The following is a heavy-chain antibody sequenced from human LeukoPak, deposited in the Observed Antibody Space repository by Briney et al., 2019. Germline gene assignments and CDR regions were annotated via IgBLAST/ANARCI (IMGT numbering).Heavy chain of an antibody. Sequence: PGGSLRLSCAASGFTFSSYWMSWVRQAPGKGLEWVANIKQDGSEKYYVDSVKGRFTISRDNAKNSLYLQMNSLRAEDTAVYYCARAGSSSWYALYAFDIWGQGTMVTVSS. CDR3: ARAGSSSWYALYAFDI. V-gene: IGHV3-7*01. J-gene: IGHJ3*02. CDR1: GFTFSSYW. D-gene: IGHD6-13*01. CDR2: IKQDGSEK.